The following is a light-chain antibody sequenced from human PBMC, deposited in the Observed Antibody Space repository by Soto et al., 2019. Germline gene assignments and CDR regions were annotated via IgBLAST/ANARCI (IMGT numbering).Light chain of an antibody. CDR1: QSVGRT. J-gene: IGKJ4*01. V-gene: IGKV3-11*01. Sequence: EIVLTQSPATLSLSPGERATLSCRASQSVGRTLAWFQQKPGQAPRLLIYDASNRATGIPARFTGSGSGTDFTLTIRSLEPEDFAIYYCQQRDSWPLTVGGGTKVDIK. CDR2: DAS. CDR3: QQRDSWPLT.